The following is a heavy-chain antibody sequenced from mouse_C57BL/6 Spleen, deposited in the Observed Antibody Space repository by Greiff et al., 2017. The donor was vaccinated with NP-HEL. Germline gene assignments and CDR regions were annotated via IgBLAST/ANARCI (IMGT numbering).Heavy chain of an antibody. D-gene: IGHD2-4*01. V-gene: IGHV10-3*01. Sequence: EVQGVESGGGLVQPKGSLKLSCAASGFTFNTYAMHWVRQAPGKGLEWVARIRSKSSNYATYYADSVKDRFTISRDESQSMLYLQMNNLKTEDTARYYGVRERANYDYWCFDVWGTGTTVTVSS. CDR3: VRERANYDYWCFDV. CDR1: GFTFNTYA. CDR2: IRSKSSNYAT. J-gene: IGHJ1*03.